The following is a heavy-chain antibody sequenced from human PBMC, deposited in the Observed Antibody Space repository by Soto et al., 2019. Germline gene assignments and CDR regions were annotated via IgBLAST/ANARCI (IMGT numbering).Heavy chain of an antibody. CDR3: ARLAGAGYNTLGY. D-gene: IGHD6-13*01. CDR2: ISGYNGNT. Sequence: QVQLVQSGTEVKKPGASVKVSCKASGYTFTNYGISCVRQAPGQRLEWMGSISGYNGNTNYAQKLQGRVTMTTDTSTSTAYMELRSLRSDNTAVYYCARLAGAGYNTLGYWGQGTLVTVSS. CDR1: GYTFTNYG. J-gene: IGHJ4*02. V-gene: IGHV1-18*01.